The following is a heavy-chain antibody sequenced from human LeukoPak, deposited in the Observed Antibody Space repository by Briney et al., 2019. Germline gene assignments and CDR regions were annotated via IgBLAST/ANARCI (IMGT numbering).Heavy chain of an antibody. D-gene: IGHD3-10*01. Sequence: GASVKVSCKASGYTFTSYDINWVRQATGQGLEWMGWMNPNSGNTGYAQKFQGRVTMTRNTSISTAYMELSSLRSEDTAVYYCARGGVNYYGSGSYYNARFLNWFDPWGQGTLVTVSS. CDR3: ARGGVNYYGSGSYYNARFLNWFDP. V-gene: IGHV1-8*01. CDR1: GYTFTSYD. CDR2: MNPNSGNT. J-gene: IGHJ5*02.